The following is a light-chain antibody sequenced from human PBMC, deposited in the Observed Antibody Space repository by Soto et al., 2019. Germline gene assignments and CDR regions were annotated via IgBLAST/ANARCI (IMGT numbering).Light chain of an antibody. CDR2: SNN. Sequence: QAVVTQPPSASGTPGQRVFISCSGSSSNIGGTNYAYWYQQLPGAAPKLLMHSNNLRPSGVPERISGSKSGTSASLAISGLRSEDEAVYYCSSYAGSNNFVFGTGTKLTVL. J-gene: IGLJ1*01. CDR3: SSYAGSNNFV. V-gene: IGLV1-47*02. CDR1: SSNIGGTNY.